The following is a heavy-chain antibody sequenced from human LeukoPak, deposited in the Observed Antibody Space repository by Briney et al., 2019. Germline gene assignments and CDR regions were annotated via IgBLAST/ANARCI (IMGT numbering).Heavy chain of an antibody. V-gene: IGHV2-26*01. J-gene: IGHJ2*01. Sequence: SGPTLVNPTGTLTLTCTVSGFSLSNIRMGMSWIRQPPGKALEWLAHIYSDDGNSYSTSLKSRLTISKDTSKSQVVLTMNNMDPVDTATYYCARIVRDGYNTNWYFDLWGRGTLVTVSS. CDR1: GFSLSNIRMG. CDR2: IYSDDGN. CDR3: ARIVRDGYNTNWYFDL. D-gene: IGHD5-24*01.